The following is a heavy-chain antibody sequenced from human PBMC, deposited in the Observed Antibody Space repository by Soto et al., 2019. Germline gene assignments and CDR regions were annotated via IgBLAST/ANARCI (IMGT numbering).Heavy chain of an antibody. CDR1: GFTFSSYA. J-gene: IGHJ4*02. CDR2: ISGSGDNT. Sequence: EVQLLESGGGLVQPGGSLRLSCAASGFTFSSYAMNWVRQAPGKGLEWVSTISGSGDNTYYADSVKGRFTISRDNSKNTLYLQMNSLRAEDTALYYCTKVGGTSLPPIPADYWGQGTQVTVSS. D-gene: IGHD2-2*02. V-gene: IGHV3-23*01. CDR3: TKVGGTSLPPIPADY.